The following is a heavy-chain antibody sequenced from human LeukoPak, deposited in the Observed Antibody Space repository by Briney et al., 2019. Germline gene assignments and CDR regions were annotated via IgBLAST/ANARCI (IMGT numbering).Heavy chain of an antibody. CDR1: GFTFSSYA. CDR3: ARAVGSWYYFDY. D-gene: IGHD6-13*01. CDR2: ISGSGGST. V-gene: IGHV3-23*01. J-gene: IGHJ4*02. Sequence: GGSLRLSCAASGFTFSSYAMSWVRQVPGKGLEWVSTISGSGGSTYYADSVKGRFTISRDNSKNTLYLQINSLRAEDTAVYYCARAVGSWYYFDYWGQGTLVTVSS.